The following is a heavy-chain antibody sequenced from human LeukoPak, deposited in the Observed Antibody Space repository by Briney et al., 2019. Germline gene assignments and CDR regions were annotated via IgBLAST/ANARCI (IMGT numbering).Heavy chain of an antibody. D-gene: IGHD6-19*01. CDR1: GYTFTSYY. J-gene: IGHJ4*02. Sequence: ASVEVSCKASGYTFTSYYMHRVRQAPGQGLEWMGRINPSGGSTTYAQKFQGRVTMTRDTSTSTVYMELSSLRSEDTAVYYCARDSPLISGWYAYWGQGTLVTVSS. CDR3: ARDSPLISGWYAY. V-gene: IGHV1-46*01. CDR2: INPSGGST.